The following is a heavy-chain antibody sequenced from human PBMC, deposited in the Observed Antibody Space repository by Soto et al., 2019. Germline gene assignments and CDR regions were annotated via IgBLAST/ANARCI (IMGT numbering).Heavy chain of an antibody. CDR1: RFTFSGYS. CDR3: AKSYGDTWKHYYFDY. CDR2: MSGSGGST. D-gene: IGHD3-3*02. Sequence: EVQLLESGGGLVQPGGSLRLSCAASRFTFSGYSMSWVRQAPGKGLEWVSGMSGSGGSTYYADSVKGRFTISRDNSESTLFLQMNSLRAEDTALYYCAKSYGDTWKHYYFDYWGQGTRVTVSS. J-gene: IGHJ4*02. V-gene: IGHV3-23*01.